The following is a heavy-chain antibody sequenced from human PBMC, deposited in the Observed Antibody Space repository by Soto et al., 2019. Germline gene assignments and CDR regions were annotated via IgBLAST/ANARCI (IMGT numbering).Heavy chain of an antibody. CDR3: AREGAGDLFDY. V-gene: IGHV4-31*03. J-gene: IGHJ4*02. CDR2: IYYRGST. CDR1: GGSISSGGYY. D-gene: IGHD7-27*01. Sequence: QVQLQESGPGLVKPSQTLSLTCTVSGGSISSGGYYWSWIRQHPGKGLEWIGYIYYRGSTYYNPSLQSRVTISVDTSKNQFSLKLSSVTAADTAVYYCAREGAGDLFDYWGQGTLVTVSS.